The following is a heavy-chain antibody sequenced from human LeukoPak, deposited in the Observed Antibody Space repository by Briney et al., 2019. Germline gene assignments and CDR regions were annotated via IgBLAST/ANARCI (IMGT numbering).Heavy chain of an antibody. CDR3: VRSVGKTSWFDP. CDR1: GFTFNDYA. CDR2: ISWDGRST. D-gene: IGHD1-26*01. Sequence: GGSLRLSCPASGFTFNDYAMRWVRHAPGKRLEWLSLISWDGRSTYYADSVKVRFTISRDNSKNSLYLQMNSLRAEDTALYYCVRSVGKTSWFDPWGQGTLVTVSS. J-gene: IGHJ5*02. V-gene: IGHV3-43D*03.